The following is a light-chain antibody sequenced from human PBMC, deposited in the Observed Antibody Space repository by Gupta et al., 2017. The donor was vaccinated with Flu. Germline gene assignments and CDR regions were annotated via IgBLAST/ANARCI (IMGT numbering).Light chain of an antibody. CDR1: QSVASY. J-gene: IGKJ4*01. CDR2: DAS. V-gene: IGKV3-11*01. CDR3: QQRSNWPLT. Sequence: PATLSLSPGERATLSCRASQSVASYLAWYQQKPGQAPRLLIYDASNRATGIPARFSGSGSRTDFTLTISSLEPEDFAVYYCQQRSNWPLTFGGGTKVEIK.